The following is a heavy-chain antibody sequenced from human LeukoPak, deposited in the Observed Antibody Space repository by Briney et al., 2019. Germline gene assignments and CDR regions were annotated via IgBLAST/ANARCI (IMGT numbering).Heavy chain of an antibody. CDR3: ARGITMPTPFDY. D-gene: IGHD3-10*01. CDR2: INPSGGTT. J-gene: IGHJ4*02. Sequence: ASVKVSCAASGYTFTSYSLNWVRQAPGQGLEWMGTINPSGGTTKYAQKFQGRITMTRDTSTSTVYMELSSLRSDDTAVYYCARGITMPTPFDYWGQGTLVTVSS. CDR1: GYTFTSYS. V-gene: IGHV1-46*01.